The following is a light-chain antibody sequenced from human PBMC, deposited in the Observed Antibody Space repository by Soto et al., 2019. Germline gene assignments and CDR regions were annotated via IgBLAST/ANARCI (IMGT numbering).Light chain of an antibody. V-gene: IGKV1-5*03. Sequence: TQIIHSPPTLSGPAGHGASTKCRASQSISSWLAWYQQKPGKAPKLLIYKASSLDSGVPSRFSGSGSGTEFTLTISSLQPDDFATYYCQQYNSYSRTFGQGTKVDIK. CDR3: QQYNSYSRT. CDR2: KAS. CDR1: QSISSW. J-gene: IGKJ1*01.